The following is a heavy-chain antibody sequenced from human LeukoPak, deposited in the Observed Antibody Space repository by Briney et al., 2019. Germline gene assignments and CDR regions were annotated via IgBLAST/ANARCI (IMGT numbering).Heavy chain of an antibody. CDR1: GGTFSSYA. CDR3: ASIAAAGAWFDP. CDR2: IIPIFGTA. V-gene: IGHV1-69*05. D-gene: IGHD6-13*01. J-gene: IGHJ5*02. Sequence: GASVKVSCKASGGTFSSYAISWVRQAPGQGLEWMGGIIPIFGTANYAQKLQGRVTMTTDTSTSTAYMELRSLRSDDTAVYYCASIAAAGAWFDPWGQGTLVTVSS.